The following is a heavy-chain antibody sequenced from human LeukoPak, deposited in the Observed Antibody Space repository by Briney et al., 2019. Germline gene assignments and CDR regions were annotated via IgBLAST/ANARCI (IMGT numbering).Heavy chain of an antibody. CDR3: AKGSRYYDSSGSFDY. CDR1: GSTFSNYA. Sequence: GGSLRLSCAASGSTFSNYAMSWVRQPPGKGLEWVSAISGSGGSTYYADSVKGRFTISRDNSKNTLYLQMNSLRAEDTAVYYCAKGSRYYDSSGSFDYWGQGTLVTVSS. D-gene: IGHD3-22*01. V-gene: IGHV3-23*01. CDR2: ISGSGGST. J-gene: IGHJ4*02.